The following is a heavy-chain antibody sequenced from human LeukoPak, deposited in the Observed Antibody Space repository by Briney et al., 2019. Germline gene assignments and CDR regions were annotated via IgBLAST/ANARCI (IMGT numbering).Heavy chain of an antibody. D-gene: IGHD4-11*01. Sequence: SETLSLTCTVSGGSISSYYWSWVRQPPGKGLEWIGYIYYSGTTDYNPSLRSRVTISVDTSKNQFSLKLSSVTAADTAVYYCARHDDYSRTFDIWGQGTLVTVSS. CDR1: GGSISSYY. CDR2: IYYSGTT. V-gene: IGHV4-59*08. J-gene: IGHJ3*02. CDR3: ARHDDYSRTFDI.